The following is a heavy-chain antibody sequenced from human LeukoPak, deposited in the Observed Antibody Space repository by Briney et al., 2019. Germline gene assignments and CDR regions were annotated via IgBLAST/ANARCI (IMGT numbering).Heavy chain of an antibody. CDR3: ARGGGYYDSSGYHIDVFDF. J-gene: IGHJ3*01. V-gene: IGHV1-8*01. Sequence: GASVKVSCTASGYTFTSHDIYWVRQAPGQGLEWMGWVNPGSGNVVFAQKFRDRVTMTRSTSISTAYMELSSLTSEDTAVYYCARGGGYYDSSGYHIDVFDFWGQGTMVTVSS. CDR2: VNPGSGNV. CDR1: GYTFTSHD. D-gene: IGHD3-22*01.